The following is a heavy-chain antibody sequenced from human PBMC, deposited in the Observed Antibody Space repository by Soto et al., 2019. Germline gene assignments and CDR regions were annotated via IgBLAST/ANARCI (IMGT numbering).Heavy chain of an antibody. J-gene: IGHJ5*02. CDR3: ARTQLRFLEWEPLGWFDP. V-gene: IGHV3-48*01. CDR2: ISSSSSTI. D-gene: IGHD3-3*01. Sequence: GGSLRLSCAASGFTFSSYSMNWVRQAPGKGLEWVSYISSSSSTIYYADSVKGRFTISRDNAKNSLYLQMNSLRAEDTAVYYCARTQLRFLEWEPLGWFDPWGQGTLVTVSS. CDR1: GFTFSSYS.